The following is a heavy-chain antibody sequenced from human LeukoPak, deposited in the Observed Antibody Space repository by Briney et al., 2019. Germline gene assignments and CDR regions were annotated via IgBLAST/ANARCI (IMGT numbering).Heavy chain of an antibody. CDR3: AKRYSSSWYDAFDI. V-gene: IGHV4-59*01. J-gene: IGHJ3*02. D-gene: IGHD6-13*01. CDR2: IYYSGST. Sequence: PSETLSLTCTVSGGSISSYYWSWLRQPPGKGLEWIGYIYYSGSTNYNPSLKSRVTISVDTSKNQFSLKLSSVTAADTAVYYCAKRYSSSWYDAFDIWGQGTMVTVSS. CDR1: GGSISSYY.